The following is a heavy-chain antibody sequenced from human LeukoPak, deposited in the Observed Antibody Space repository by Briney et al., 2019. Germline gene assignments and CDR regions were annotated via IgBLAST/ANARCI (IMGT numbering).Heavy chain of an antibody. CDR1: GYTVSGYY. J-gene: IGHJ3*02. V-gene: IGHV1-2*02. D-gene: IGHD4-23*01. CDR2: INPNSGGT. CDR3: ARVAGNAGLGAFDI. Sequence: ASVNVSCKASGYTVSGYYMHWVRQAPGQGLEWMGWINPNSGGTNYAQKFQGRVTMTRDTSISTAYMELSRLRSDDTAVYYCARVAGNAGLGAFDIWGQGTMVTVSS.